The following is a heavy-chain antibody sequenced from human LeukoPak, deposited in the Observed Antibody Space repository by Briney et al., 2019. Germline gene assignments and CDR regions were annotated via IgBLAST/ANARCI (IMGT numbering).Heavy chain of an antibody. CDR3: ARDSGYCSSTGCYVHYFDY. V-gene: IGHV3-30-3*01. J-gene: IGHJ4*02. CDR2: ISYDGSNK. D-gene: IGHD2-2*01. CDR1: GFTFSYCA. Sequence: PGGSLRLSCTASGFTFSYCAMHWVRQAPGKGLEWIAVISYDGSNKYYADSVKGRFTVSRDNAKNSLYLQMNSLRAEDTAVYYCARDSGYCSSTGCYVHYFDYWGQGTLVTVSS.